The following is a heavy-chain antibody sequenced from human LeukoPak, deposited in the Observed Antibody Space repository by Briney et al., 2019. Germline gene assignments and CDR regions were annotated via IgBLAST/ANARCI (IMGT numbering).Heavy chain of an antibody. CDR3: ARGPGITIFGVVTGPFDY. CDR2: IYTSGST. V-gene: IGHV4-61*02. CDR1: GGSISSGSYY. Sequence: SQTLSLTCTVSGGSISSGSYYWSWIRQPAGKGLEWIGRIYTSGSTNYNPSLKSRVTISVDTSKNQFSLKLSSVTAADTAVYYCARGPGITIFGVVTGPFDYWGQGTLVTVSS. D-gene: IGHD3-3*01. J-gene: IGHJ4*02.